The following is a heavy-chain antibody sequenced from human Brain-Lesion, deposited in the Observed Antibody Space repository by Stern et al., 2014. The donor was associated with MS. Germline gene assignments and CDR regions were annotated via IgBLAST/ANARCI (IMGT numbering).Heavy chain of an antibody. CDR3: ARDRVTTVTTYYFDS. V-gene: IGHV3-66*02. CDR1: GFTVSNYY. D-gene: IGHD4-17*01. J-gene: IGHJ4*02. Sequence: VPLVESGGGLVQPGGSLRLSCAASGFTVSNYYMSWVRQAPEKGLEWVSIIYTSGKTYYADSVRGRFVISRDKSKSTLYLQMDSLRPEDTAVYYCARDRVTTVTTYYFDSWGQGTRVTVSS. CDR2: IYTSGKT.